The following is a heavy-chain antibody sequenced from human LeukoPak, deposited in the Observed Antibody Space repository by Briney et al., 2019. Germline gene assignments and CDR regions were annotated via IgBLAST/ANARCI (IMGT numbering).Heavy chain of an antibody. CDR3: ARVTIVVVITIGGAFDI. V-gene: IGHV3-7*01. CDR1: GFTFSSYW. Sequence: PGGSLRLSCAASGFTFSSYWMSWVRQAPGKGLEWVANIKQDGSEKYYVDSVKGRFTISRDNAKNSLYLQMNSLRAEDTAVYYCARVTIVVVITIGGAFDIWGQGTMVTVSS. CDR2: IKQDGSEK. J-gene: IGHJ3*02. D-gene: IGHD2-21*01.